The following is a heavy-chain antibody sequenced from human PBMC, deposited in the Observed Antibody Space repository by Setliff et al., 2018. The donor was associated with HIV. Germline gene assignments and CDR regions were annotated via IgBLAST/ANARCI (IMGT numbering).Heavy chain of an antibody. CDR1: GYTFTSYD. CDR2: MNPNSGNT. V-gene: IGHV1-8*03. J-gene: IGHJ6*03. D-gene: IGHD3-3*01. Sequence: ASVKVSCKASGYTFTSYDINWVRQATGQGLEWMGWMNPNSGNTGYAQKLQGRVTITRNTSISTAYMELSSLRSEDTAVYYCARGVGEVYDFWSGYFYYMDVWGKGTTVTVSS. CDR3: ARGVGEVYDFWSGYFYYMDV.